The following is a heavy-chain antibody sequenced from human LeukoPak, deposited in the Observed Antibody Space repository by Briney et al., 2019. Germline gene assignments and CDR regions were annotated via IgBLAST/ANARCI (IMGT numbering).Heavy chain of an antibody. CDR3: ARDVHGDYGSGWFDP. Sequence: SVKVSCKTSGGTFNNSAIRWVLQAPGQGLEWLGGIMPLFGTAGYAQKFQGRVTITKDESTRTVYLELTSLTSGDTAVYYCARDVHGDYGSGWFDPWGQGTLVSVSS. V-gene: IGHV1-69*05. CDR1: GGTFNNSA. CDR2: IMPLFGTA. D-gene: IGHD4-17*01. J-gene: IGHJ5*02.